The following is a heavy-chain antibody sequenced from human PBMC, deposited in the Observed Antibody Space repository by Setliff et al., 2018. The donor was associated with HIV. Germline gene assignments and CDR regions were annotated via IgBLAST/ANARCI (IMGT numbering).Heavy chain of an antibody. V-gene: IGHV4-39*01. Sequence: SETLSLTWTVSGGSISSSNYYWGWIRQPPGRGLEWIGSLYYSGSTYYNPSLKSRVTISVDTSKNQFSLKLTSVTAADTAVYYCARLPFSGYLRIDAFDIWGQGTMVTVSS. J-gene: IGHJ3*02. CDR3: ARLPFSGYLRIDAFDI. CDR1: GGSISSSNYY. CDR2: LYYSGST. D-gene: IGHD3-22*01.